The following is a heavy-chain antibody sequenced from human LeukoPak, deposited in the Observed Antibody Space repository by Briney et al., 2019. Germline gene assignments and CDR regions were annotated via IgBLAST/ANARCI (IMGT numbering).Heavy chain of an antibody. J-gene: IGHJ4*02. D-gene: IGHD5-24*01. Sequence: GGSLRLSCAASGFTFSSYGMHWVRQAPGKGLEWVAVIWYDGSNKYYADSVKGRFTNTRDNSKDTMYLQMNSLRAEDTAVYYCARSSRDGYNLLDYWGQGTLVTVSS. CDR1: GFTFSSYG. CDR3: ARSSRDGYNLLDY. CDR2: IWYDGSNK. V-gene: IGHV3-33*01.